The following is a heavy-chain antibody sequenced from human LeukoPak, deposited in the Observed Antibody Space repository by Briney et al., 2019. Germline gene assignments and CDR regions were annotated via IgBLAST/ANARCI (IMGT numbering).Heavy chain of an antibody. CDR3: ASFGTDIVVVPAAIHPLGDY. J-gene: IGHJ4*02. Sequence: SETLSLTCTVSGDSINDYYWSWIRQPPGERPEWIGYVYFSGSTNYNPSLKSRVTISVDTSKNQFSLKLSSVTAADTAVYYCASFGTDIVVVPAAIHPLGDYWGQGTLVTVSS. D-gene: IGHD2-2*01. V-gene: IGHV4-4*08. CDR2: VYFSGST. CDR1: GDSINDYY.